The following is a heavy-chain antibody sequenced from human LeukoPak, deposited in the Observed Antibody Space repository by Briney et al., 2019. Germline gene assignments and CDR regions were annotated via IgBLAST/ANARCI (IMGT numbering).Heavy chain of an antibody. Sequence: GGSLRLSCAASGFTVSSNYMSWVRQAPGKGLEWVSVIYSGGSTYYADSVKGRFTISRDNPKNTLYLQMNSLRAEDTAVYYCARDQVCGGDCYYYYYYYMDVWGKGTTVTVSS. J-gene: IGHJ6*03. CDR3: ARDQVCGGDCYYYYYYYMDV. D-gene: IGHD2-21*02. V-gene: IGHV3-53*01. CDR1: GFTVSSNY. CDR2: IYSGGST.